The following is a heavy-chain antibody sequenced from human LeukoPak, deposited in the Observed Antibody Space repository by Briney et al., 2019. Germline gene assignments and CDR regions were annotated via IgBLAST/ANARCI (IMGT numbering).Heavy chain of an antibody. CDR3: AKLSLRFLEWLPTWFDP. CDR1: GFTFSSYA. Sequence: GGSLRLSCAASGFTFSSYAMSWVRQAPGKGLEWVSAISGSGGSTYYADSVKGRFTISRDNSKNTLYLQMNSLRAEDTAVYYCAKLSLRFLEWLPTWFDPWGQGTLVTVSS. D-gene: IGHD3-3*01. V-gene: IGHV3-23*01. J-gene: IGHJ5*02. CDR2: ISGSGGST.